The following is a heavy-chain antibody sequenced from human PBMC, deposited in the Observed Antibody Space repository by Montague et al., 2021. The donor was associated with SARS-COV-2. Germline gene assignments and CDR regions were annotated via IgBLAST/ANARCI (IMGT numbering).Heavy chain of an antibody. CDR1: GGSFSGYY. Sequence: SETLSLTCAVYGGSFSGYYWAWIRQSPGKGLEWIAEINDSGSTNYNLNPSLRSRVTIAVDTCKSQFSLKLSSVSAADTGVYYCERWDPQSLTLLGLRGKSACDYWGQGTLVSASS. D-gene: IGHD4-23*01. V-gene: IGHV4-34*01. CDR3: ERWDPQSLTLLGLRGKSACDY. CDR2: INDSGST. J-gene: IGHJ4*02.